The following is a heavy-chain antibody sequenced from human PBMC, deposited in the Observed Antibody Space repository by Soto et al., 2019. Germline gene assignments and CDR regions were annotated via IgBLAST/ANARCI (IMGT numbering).Heavy chain of an antibody. V-gene: IGHV4-39*01. CDR2: IYYSGST. Sequence: PSETLSLTCTVSGGSISSSSYYWGWIRQPPGKGLEWIGSIYYSGSTYYNPSLKSRVTISVDTSKNQFSLKLSSVTAADTAVYYCARHYYYDSSGVDYWGQGTLVTVSS. CDR3: ARHYYYDSSGVDY. J-gene: IGHJ4*02. CDR1: GGSISSSSYY. D-gene: IGHD3-22*01.